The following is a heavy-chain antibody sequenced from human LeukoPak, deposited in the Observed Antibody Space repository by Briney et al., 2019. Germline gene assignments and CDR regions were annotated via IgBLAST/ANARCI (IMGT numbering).Heavy chain of an antibody. D-gene: IGHD6-13*01. CDR2: TDGSDNT. V-gene: IGHV3-53*01. CDR3: GRGGPVAVAAAGGRSDL. Sequence: GGSLRLSCAASGFTISDYYMHWIRQAPGKGLEWVSVTDGSDNTDYADSVKGRFSISRDTSENTLYFQMNSLRVEDTAVYYCGRGGPVAVAAAGGRSDLWGQGTLVTVSS. J-gene: IGHJ4*02. CDR1: GFTISDYY.